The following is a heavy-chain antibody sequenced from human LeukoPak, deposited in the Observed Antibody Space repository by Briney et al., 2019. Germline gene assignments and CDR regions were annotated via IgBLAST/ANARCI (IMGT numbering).Heavy chain of an antibody. CDR2: ISAYNGNT. J-gene: IGHJ4*02. Sequence: ASVKVSCKASGYTFTSYGISWVRQAPGQGLEWMGWISAYNGNTNYAQKLQGRVTMTTDTSTSTAYMELRSLRSDDTAVYYCARELRGSYPKEHNDYRGQGTLVTVSS. V-gene: IGHV1-18*01. CDR3: ARELRGSYPKEHNDY. CDR1: GYTFTSYG. D-gene: IGHD1-26*01.